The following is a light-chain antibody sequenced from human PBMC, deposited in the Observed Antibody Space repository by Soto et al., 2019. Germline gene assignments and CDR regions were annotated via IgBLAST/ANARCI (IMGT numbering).Light chain of an antibody. CDR1: QSVPRH. Sequence: EIVLTQSPATLSLSPGESATLSCRASQSVPRHFAWYQQRPGQAPRLLIYDIYYRDTGIPARFSGSGSGTDFTLTIRSLEPEDSAVYYGHDRSHWPRSTFGQGTKLEIK. V-gene: IGKV3-11*01. J-gene: IGKJ2*02. CDR2: DIY. CDR3: HDRSHWPRST.